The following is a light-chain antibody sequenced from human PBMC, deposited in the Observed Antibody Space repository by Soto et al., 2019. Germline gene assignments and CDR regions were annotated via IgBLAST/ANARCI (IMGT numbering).Light chain of an antibody. CDR3: QQYGRLPVS. CDR1: QSLTNNF. Sequence: EVLLTQSPGTLSLSPGDRATLSCRASQSLTNNFLAWYQQKPGQTPRLLIHTATSRATDIPDRFAGTGSGTDFTLTISRLDPEDFAVYFCQQYGRLPVSFGGGTKIEIK. V-gene: IGKV3-20*01. CDR2: TAT. J-gene: IGKJ4*01.